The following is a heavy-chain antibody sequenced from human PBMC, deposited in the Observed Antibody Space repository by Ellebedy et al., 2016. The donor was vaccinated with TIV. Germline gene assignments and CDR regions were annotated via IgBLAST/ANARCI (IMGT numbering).Heavy chain of an antibody. Sequence: SVKVSXXASGGTFSSYAISWVRQAPGQGLEWMGGIIPIFGTANYAQKFQGRVTITADESTSTAYMELSSLRSEDTAVYYCARGGPSGSYQYNWFDPWGQGTLVTVSS. V-gene: IGHV1-69*13. J-gene: IGHJ5*02. CDR2: IIPIFGTA. CDR1: GGTFSSYA. D-gene: IGHD1-26*01. CDR3: ARGGPSGSYQYNWFDP.